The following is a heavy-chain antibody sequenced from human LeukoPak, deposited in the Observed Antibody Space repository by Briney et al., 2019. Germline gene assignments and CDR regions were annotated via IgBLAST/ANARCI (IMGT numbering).Heavy chain of an antibody. D-gene: IGHD2-2*01. Sequence: SQTLSLTCTVSGGSISSGSYYWSWIRQPAGKGLEWIGRIYTSGSTNYNPSPKSRVTILVDTSKNQFSLKLSSVTAADTAVYYCARDLAVVVPAADPYYYYYYMDVWGKGTTVTVSS. CDR1: GGSISSGSYY. CDR3: ARDLAVVVPAADPYYYYYYMDV. J-gene: IGHJ6*03. CDR2: IYTSGST. V-gene: IGHV4-61*02.